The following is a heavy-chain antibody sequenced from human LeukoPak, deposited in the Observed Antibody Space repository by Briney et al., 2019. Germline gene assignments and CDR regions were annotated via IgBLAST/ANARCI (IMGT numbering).Heavy chain of an antibody. V-gene: IGHV3-21*01. D-gene: IGHD2-2*01. CDR1: GFTFSSYS. CDR2: ISSSSSYI. CDR3: ARDRYWDIVVVPAAQYYYYGMDV. Sequence: GGSLRLSCAASGFTFSSYSMNWVRQAPGKGLEWVSSISSSSSYIYYADSVKGRFTISRDNAKNSLYLQVNSLGAEDTAVYYCARDRYWDIVVVPAAQYYYYGMDVWGKGTTVTVSS. J-gene: IGHJ6*04.